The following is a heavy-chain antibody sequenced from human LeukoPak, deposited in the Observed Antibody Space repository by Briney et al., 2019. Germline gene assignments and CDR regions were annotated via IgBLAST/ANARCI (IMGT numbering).Heavy chain of an antibody. CDR1: GGSFSGYY. Sequence: SETLSLTCAVYGGSFSGYYWSWIRQPPGKGLEWIGEINRSGSTNYNPSLKSRVTISVDTSKNQFSLKLSSVTAADTAVYYCARGPYSSGWYLGYYYYYMDVWGKGTTVTVSS. J-gene: IGHJ6*03. CDR3: ARGPYSSGWYLGYYYYYMDV. D-gene: IGHD6-19*01. CDR2: INRSGST. V-gene: IGHV4-34*01.